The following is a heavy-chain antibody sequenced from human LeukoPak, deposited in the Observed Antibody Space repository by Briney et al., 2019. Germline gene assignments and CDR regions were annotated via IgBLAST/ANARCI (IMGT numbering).Heavy chain of an antibody. CDR3: TTAPDAAI. J-gene: IGHJ4*02. CDR1: GFTFSNVW. Sequence: GGSLRLSCAASGFTFSNVWMSWVHQAPGKGLEWICLIKSKADGGTTGSAAPVKGRFTISRDDSKNTLYLQMNSMKIEDTAVYYCTTAPDAAIWGQGTLVTVSS. CDR2: IKSKADGGTT. D-gene: IGHD6-25*01. V-gene: IGHV3-15*01.